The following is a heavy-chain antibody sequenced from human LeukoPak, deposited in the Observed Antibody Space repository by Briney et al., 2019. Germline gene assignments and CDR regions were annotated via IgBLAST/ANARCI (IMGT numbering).Heavy chain of an antibody. CDR1: GYTFTGYY. D-gene: IGHD3-3*01. CDR2: INPNSGGT. V-gene: IGHV1-2*02. J-gene: IGHJ1*01. Sequence: GASVKVSCKASGYTFTGYYMHWVRQAPGQGLEWMGWINPNSGGTNYAQKFQGRVTMTRDTSISTAYMELSRLRSDDTAVYYCARVRPSSGYWTSRTEYFQHGGQGTLVTVSS. CDR3: ARVRPSSGYWTSRTEYFQH.